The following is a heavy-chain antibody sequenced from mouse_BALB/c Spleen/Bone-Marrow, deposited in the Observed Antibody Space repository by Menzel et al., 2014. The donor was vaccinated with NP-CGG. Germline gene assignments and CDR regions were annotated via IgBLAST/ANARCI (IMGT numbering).Heavy chain of an antibody. D-gene: IGHD1-1*01. J-gene: IGHJ4*01. CDR3: ARQITTVDYAMDY. V-gene: IGHV1-7*01. Sequence: WAELAKPGASVKMSCKASGYTFTSYWMHWVKQRPGQGLEWIGYINPSTGYTEYNQKFKDKATLTADKSSSTAYMQLSSLTSEDSAVYYCARQITTVDYAMDYWGQGTSVTVSA. CDR1: GYTFTSYW. CDR2: INPSTGYT.